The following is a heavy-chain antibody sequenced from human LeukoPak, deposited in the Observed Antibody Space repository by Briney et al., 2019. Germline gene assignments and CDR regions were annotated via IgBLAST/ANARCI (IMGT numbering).Heavy chain of an antibody. CDR2: IYTSGST. V-gene: IGHV4-4*07. J-gene: IGHJ5*02. D-gene: IGHD1-26*01. CDR3: AREWWELLNWFDP. Sequence: PSETLSLTCTVSGGSISSYYWSWIRQPAGKGLKWIGRIYTSGSTNYNPSLKSRVTMSVDASKNQFSLKLSSVTAADTAVYYCAREWWELLNWFDPWGQGTLVTVSS. CDR1: GGSISSYY.